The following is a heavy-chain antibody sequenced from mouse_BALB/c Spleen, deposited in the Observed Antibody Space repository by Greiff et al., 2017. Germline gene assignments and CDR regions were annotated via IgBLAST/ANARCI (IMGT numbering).Heavy chain of an antibody. CDR1: GYSITSDYA. J-gene: IGHJ2*01. V-gene: IGHV3-2*02. CDR3: ARRRTGNYFDY. D-gene: IGHD4-1*01. Sequence: EVQRVESGPGLVKPSQSLSLTCTVTGYSITSDYAWNWIRQFPGNKLEWMGYISYSGSTSYNPSLKSRISITRDTSKNQFFLQLNSVTTEDTATYYCARRRTGNYFDYWGQGTTLTVSS. CDR2: ISYSGST.